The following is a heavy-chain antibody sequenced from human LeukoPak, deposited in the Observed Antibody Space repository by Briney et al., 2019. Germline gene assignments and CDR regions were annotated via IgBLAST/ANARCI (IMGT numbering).Heavy chain of an antibody. V-gene: IGHV4-39*07. J-gene: IGHJ6*03. CDR2: IFYSGST. D-gene: IGHD3-16*01. CDR3: ARETSQKGAHYMDV. Sequence: SETLSLTCTVSGGSISSSSYYWGWIRQPPGKGLEWIGSIFYSGSTYYNPSLKSRATISVHTSKNQFSLKLSSVTAADTAVYYCARETSQKGAHYMDVWGKGTTVTISS. CDR1: GGSISSSSYY.